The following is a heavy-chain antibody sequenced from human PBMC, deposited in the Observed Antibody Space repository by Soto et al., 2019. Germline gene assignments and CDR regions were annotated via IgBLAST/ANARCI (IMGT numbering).Heavy chain of an antibody. Sequence: GASVKVSCKASGGTFSSYAISWVRPAPGQGLEWMGGIIPIFGTANYAQKFQGRVTITADESTSTAYMELSSLRSEDTAVYYCAREPRGSSSWFFDPWGQGTLVTVSS. V-gene: IGHV1-69*13. D-gene: IGHD6-13*01. J-gene: IGHJ5*02. CDR2: IIPIFGTA. CDR1: GGTFSSYA. CDR3: AREPRGSSSWFFDP.